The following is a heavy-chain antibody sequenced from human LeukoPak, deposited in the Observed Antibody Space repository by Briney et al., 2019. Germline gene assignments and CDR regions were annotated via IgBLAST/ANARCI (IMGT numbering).Heavy chain of an antibody. CDR2: INPNSGGT. Sequence: ASVKVSRKASGYTFTGYYMHWVRQAPGQGLEWMGWINPNSGGTNNAQKFQGRVTMTRDTSISTAYMELSRLRSDDTAVYYCARLPGIAVAGSGMDVWGKGTTVTVSS. V-gene: IGHV1-2*02. CDR1: GYTFTGYY. D-gene: IGHD6-19*01. J-gene: IGHJ6*03. CDR3: ARLPGIAVAGSGMDV.